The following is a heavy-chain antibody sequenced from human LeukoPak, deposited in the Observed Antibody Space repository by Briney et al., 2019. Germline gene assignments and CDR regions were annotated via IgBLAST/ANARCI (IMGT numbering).Heavy chain of an antibody. CDR3: ARDLRDSSGVAAV. D-gene: IGHD3-22*01. CDR2: IYHGGST. Sequence: PSETLSLTCAVSGYSISSGYYWGWIRQPPGKGLEWIGSIYHGGSTYYNPSLKSRVTISVDTSKNHFSLKLSSVTAADTAVHYCARDLRDSSGVAAVWGKGTTVTVSS. CDR1: GYSISSGYY. V-gene: IGHV4-38-2*02. J-gene: IGHJ6*04.